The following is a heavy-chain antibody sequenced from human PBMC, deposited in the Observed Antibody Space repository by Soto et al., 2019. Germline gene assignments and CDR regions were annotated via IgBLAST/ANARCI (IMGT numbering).Heavy chain of an antibody. CDR2: IYYSGST. CDR1: GGSISSGGYY. CDR3: ARVYCSGGSCYEFDY. J-gene: IGHJ4*02. D-gene: IGHD2-15*01. V-gene: IGHV4-31*03. Sequence: QVQLQESGPGLVKPSQTLSLTCTVSGGSISSGGYYWSWIRQHPGKGLEWIGYIYYSGSTYYNPSLKSRVNISVDTYKNQVSLKLSSVTAADTSVYYCARVYCSGGSCYEFDYWGQGTLVTVSS.